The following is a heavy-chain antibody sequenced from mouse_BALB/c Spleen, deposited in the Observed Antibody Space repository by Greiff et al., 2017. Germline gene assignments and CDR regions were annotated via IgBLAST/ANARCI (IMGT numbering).Heavy chain of an antibody. V-gene: IGHV3-2*02. Sequence: EVKLMESGPGLVKPSQSLSLTCTVTGYSITSDYAWNWIRQFPGNKLEWMGYISYSGSTSYNPSLKSRISITRDTSKNQFFLQLNSVTTEDTATYYCARGDRYDGVSYWGQGTTLTVSS. CDR2: ISYSGST. CDR1: GYSITSDYA. CDR3: ARGDRYDGVSY. D-gene: IGHD2-14*01. J-gene: IGHJ2*01.